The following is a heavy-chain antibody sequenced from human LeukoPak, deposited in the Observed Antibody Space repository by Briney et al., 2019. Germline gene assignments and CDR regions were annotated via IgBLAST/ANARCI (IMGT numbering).Heavy chain of an antibody. V-gene: IGHV1-2*02. Sequence: ASVKVSCKASGYIFTNHYMHWVRQAPGQGLEWMGWINPNSGGTNYARKFQGRVTMTRDTSISTAYMELSRLRSDDTAVYYCARVRRTTNWFDPWGQGTLVTVSS. CDR3: ARVRRTTNWFDP. D-gene: IGHD1/OR15-1a*01. CDR2: INPNSGGT. J-gene: IGHJ5*02. CDR1: GYIFTNHY.